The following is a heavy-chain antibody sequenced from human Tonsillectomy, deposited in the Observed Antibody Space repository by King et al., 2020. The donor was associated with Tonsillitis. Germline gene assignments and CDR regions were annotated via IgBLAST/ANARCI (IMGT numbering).Heavy chain of an antibody. J-gene: IGHJ4*02. Sequence: VQLQESGPGLVKPSGTLSLTCAVSGYSISSGYYWGWIRQPPGKGLEWIGSIHHSGSTYYNPSVKSRVTISVDTSKNQFSLRLSSVTAADTAVYFCVRDGGGAHSGYDTGVSNYWGQGTLVTVSS. D-gene: IGHD5-12*01. CDR1: GYSISSGYY. V-gene: IGHV4-38-2*02. CDR3: VRDGGGAHSGYDTGVSNY. CDR2: IHHSGST.